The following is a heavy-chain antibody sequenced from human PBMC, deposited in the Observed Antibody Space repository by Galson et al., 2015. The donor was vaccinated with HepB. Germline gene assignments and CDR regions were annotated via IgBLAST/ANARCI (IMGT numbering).Heavy chain of an antibody. D-gene: IGHD1-26*01. CDR1: GGSISSISYY. CDR2: IHYSGST. Sequence: SETLSLTCTVSGGSISSISYYWGWIRQPPGKGLEWIGSIHYSGSTFYNPSLKSRVTISVDTSRNRFSLKLSSVTAADTAVYYCARDPSRAVRATRDYFDSWGQGTLVSVSS. J-gene: IGHJ4*02. CDR3: ARDPSRAVRATRDYFDS. V-gene: IGHV4-39*07.